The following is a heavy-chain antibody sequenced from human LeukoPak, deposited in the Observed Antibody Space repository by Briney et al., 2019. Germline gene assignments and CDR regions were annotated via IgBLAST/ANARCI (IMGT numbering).Heavy chain of an antibody. V-gene: IGHV3-21*06. CDR2: MSSGSRYI. Sequence: PGGSLRLSCTASGFTFTTYAMTWVRQAPGKGLEWISSMSSGSRYIYYADSVRGRFTISRDNTRNSLYLAMNNLRAEDTAIYYCARASLYSGSQNFDYWGQGTLVTVSS. D-gene: IGHD1-26*01. CDR3: ARASLYSGSQNFDY. J-gene: IGHJ4*02. CDR1: GFTFTTYA.